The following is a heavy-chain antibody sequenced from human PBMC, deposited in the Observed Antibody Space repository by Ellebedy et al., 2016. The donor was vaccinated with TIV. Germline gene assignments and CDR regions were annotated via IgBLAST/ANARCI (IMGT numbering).Heavy chain of an antibody. J-gene: IGHJ4*02. V-gene: IGHV3-49*03. CDR2: IRSKGYGGTT. CDR3: TTDPSGYSYGYSDY. D-gene: IGHD5-18*01. CDR1: GFTFGDYV. Sequence: PGGSLRLSCTGSGFTFGDYVMSWFRQVPGKGLEWVAFIRSKGYGGTTEYAASVKGRFTISRDDSKSIAYLEMNSLKTEDTAVYYCTTDPSGYSYGYSDYWGQGTLVTVSS.